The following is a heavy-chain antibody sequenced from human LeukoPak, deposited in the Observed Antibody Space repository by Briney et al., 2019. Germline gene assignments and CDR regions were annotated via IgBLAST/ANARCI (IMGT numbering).Heavy chain of an antibody. Sequence: GGSLRLSCAASGSTVSSNYMSWVRQAPGKGLEWVSVIYSGGSTYYANSVKGRFTISRDNSKNTLYLQMNSLRAEDTAVYYCARDTYYDSSGRPHPYYFDYWGQGTLVTVSS. CDR1: GSTVSSNY. CDR2: IYSGGST. J-gene: IGHJ4*02. CDR3: ARDTYYDSSGRPHPYYFDY. D-gene: IGHD3-22*01. V-gene: IGHV3-66*01.